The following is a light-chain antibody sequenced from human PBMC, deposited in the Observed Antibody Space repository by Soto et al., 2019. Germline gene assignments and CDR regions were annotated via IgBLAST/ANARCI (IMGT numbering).Light chain of an antibody. J-gene: IGKJ2*01. V-gene: IGKV3-15*01. CDR3: QQYNNWPPRT. Sequence: EIVMTQSPATLSVSPGERATLSCRASQSVSSNLAWYQQKPGQAPRLLIYGASTRATGIPARFSGSGSGTEFTLTISSLQSGDFAVYYCQQYNNWPPRTFGQGTKLEIK. CDR2: GAS. CDR1: QSVSSN.